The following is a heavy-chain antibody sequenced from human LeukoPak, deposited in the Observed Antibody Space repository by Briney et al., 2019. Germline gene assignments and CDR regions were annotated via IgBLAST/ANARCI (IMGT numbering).Heavy chain of an antibody. Sequence: GGSLRLSCAASGYTFSDFSVNWVRQAPGKGLEWVSSISVRSNYRYYADSVRGRFTISGDDARDSLFLQMNSLRAEDTAVYFCVRLRRNSDRSGYYYYYDWGQGTLVTVSS. CDR2: ISVRSNYR. V-gene: IGHV3-21*01. D-gene: IGHD3-22*01. J-gene: IGHJ4*02. CDR3: VRLRRNSDRSGYYYYYD. CDR1: GYTFSDFS.